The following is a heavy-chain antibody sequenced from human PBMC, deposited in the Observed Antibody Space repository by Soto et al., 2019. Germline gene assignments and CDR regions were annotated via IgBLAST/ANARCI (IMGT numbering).Heavy chain of an antibody. CDR3: ARGPSGDKVDS. D-gene: IGHD7-27*01. Sequence: QVQLQESGPGRVKPSQTLSLTCTVSGGSISTVNYWWSWIRQSPDMGLEWIGHIHNGGSTYTNPSLESRVTMSVDTSKNQLSLTLSSVSAADTAVYYCARGPSGDKVDSWGQGTLVTVSS. J-gene: IGHJ4*02. CDR1: GGSISTVNYW. CDR2: IHNGGST. V-gene: IGHV4-30-4*01.